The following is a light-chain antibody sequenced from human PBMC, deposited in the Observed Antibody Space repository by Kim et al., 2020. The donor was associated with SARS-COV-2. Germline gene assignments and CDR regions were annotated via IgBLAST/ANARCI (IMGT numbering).Light chain of an antibody. Sequence: ESVGDRVTITCRASQSINTWLAWYQQKPGKAPRLLIYKASTLESGVPSRFSGSGSGTEFTLTITSLQPDDFATYYCQQYHGYSRTFGQGTKVDIK. V-gene: IGKV1-5*03. CDR1: QSINTW. CDR2: KAS. J-gene: IGKJ1*01. CDR3: QQYHGYSRT.